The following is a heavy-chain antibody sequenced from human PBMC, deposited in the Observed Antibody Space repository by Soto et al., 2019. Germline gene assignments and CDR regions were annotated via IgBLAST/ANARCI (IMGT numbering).Heavy chain of an antibody. V-gene: IGHV1-46*01. D-gene: IGHD3-22*01. CDR2: IHPRGDFT. CDR1: GYPFTNNY. J-gene: IGHJ4*02. CDR3: AKDVDSSGYLGSDFDY. Sequence: ASVKVSCKTLGYPFTNNYMHWVRQAPGQGLEWMGVIHPRGDFTIYAQKFQSRVTMTRDTSTSTDYMELRSLTSEDTAVYYCAKDVDSSGYLGSDFDYWGQGTLVTVSS.